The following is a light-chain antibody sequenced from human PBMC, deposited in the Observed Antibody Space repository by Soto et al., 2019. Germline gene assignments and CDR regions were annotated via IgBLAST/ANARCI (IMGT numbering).Light chain of an antibody. V-gene: IGKV1-12*01. CDR1: QGLSSW. Sequence: DIQMTQSPSSVSASVGDRVTITCRASQGLSSWLAWYQQKPGKAPKLLIYAASSLQSGVTSRFSGSGSGTDFTLTISSLQPDDFATYYCQQANSFPPLTFGGGTKVEIK. CDR3: QQANSFPPLT. J-gene: IGKJ4*01. CDR2: AAS.